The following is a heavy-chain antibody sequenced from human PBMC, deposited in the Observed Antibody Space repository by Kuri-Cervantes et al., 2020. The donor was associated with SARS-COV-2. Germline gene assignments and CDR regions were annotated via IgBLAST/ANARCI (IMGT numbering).Heavy chain of an antibody. J-gene: IGHJ4*02. V-gene: IGHV4-30-4*08. CDR1: GGSFSGYY. D-gene: IGHD6-13*01. CDR3: VRGGRAAALFDY. Sequence: SQTLSLTCAVYGGSFSGYYWSWIRQPPGKGLEWIGYIYYSGSTYYNPSLKSRVTISVDTSKNQFSLKLSSVTAADTAVYYCVRGGRAAALFDYWGQGTLVTVSS. CDR2: IYYSGST.